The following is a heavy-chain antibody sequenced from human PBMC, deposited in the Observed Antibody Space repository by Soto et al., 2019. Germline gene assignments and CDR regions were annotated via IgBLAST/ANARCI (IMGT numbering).Heavy chain of an antibody. Sequence: EVQLVESGGGLVQPGGSLKLSCAASGFTFSGSSMHWVRQASGKGLEWVGRIRSKADSYATAYAASGKGRFTISRDDSKNTAYLQMASLETEDTAVYYCGMDSPMVPDGMDVWGQGTTVTVSS. CDR2: IRSKADSYAT. V-gene: IGHV3-73*01. J-gene: IGHJ6*02. CDR1: GFTFSGSS. D-gene: IGHD5-18*01. CDR3: GMDSPMVPDGMDV.